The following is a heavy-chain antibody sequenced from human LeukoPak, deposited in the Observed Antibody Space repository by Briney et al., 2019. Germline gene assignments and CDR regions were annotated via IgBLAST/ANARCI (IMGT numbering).Heavy chain of an antibody. CDR2: ISYDGSNK. D-gene: IGHD5-18*01. J-gene: IGHJ4*02. CDR1: GYTFTSYA. Sequence: SCKASGYTFTSYAMHWVRQAPGKGLEWVAVISYDGSNKYYADSVKGRFTISRDNSKNTLYLQMNSLRAEDTAVYYCARGGGMYSYGYRWHFDYWGQGTLVTVSS. V-gene: IGHV3-30*04. CDR3: ARGGGMYSYGYRWHFDY.